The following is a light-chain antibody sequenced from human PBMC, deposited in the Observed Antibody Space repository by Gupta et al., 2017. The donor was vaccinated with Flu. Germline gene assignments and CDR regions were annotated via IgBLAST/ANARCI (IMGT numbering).Light chain of an antibody. CDR2: GAS. V-gene: IGKV3D-15*01. CDR3: QQDNNWPLT. Sequence: PATLSLSPGERATLSCRASQSVGSNLAWYQQKPGQAPRLLIFGASTRVTGIPTRFSGSGSGTEFTLTISSLQSEDFAFYSCQQDNNWPLTFGGGTKVELK. CDR1: QSVGSN. J-gene: IGKJ4*01.